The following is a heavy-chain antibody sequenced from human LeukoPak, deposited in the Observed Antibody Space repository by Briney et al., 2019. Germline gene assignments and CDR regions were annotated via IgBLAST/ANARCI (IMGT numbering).Heavy chain of an antibody. CDR3: ARTGGRWELLPHDY. CDR1: GGSISSGDYY. Sequence: SQTLSLTCTVSGGSISSGDYYWSWIRQHPGKGLEWIGYIYYSGSTYYNPSLKSRVTISVDTSKNQFSLKLSSVTAADTAVYYCARTGGRWELLPHDYWGQGTLVTVSS. J-gene: IGHJ4*02. V-gene: IGHV4-31*03. CDR2: IYYSGST. D-gene: IGHD1-26*01.